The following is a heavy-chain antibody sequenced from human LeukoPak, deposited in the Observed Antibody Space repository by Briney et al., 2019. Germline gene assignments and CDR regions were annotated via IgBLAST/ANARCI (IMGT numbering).Heavy chain of an antibody. V-gene: IGHV4-59*01. CDR1: GDSIRRYF. D-gene: IGHD3-10*01. CDR2: VHHSGTS. CDR3: AGAEIDRLRSPGTLYYIDT. Sequence: SQTLSLTCSVSGDSIRRYFWSWIRLSPGKGLEWIRYVHHSGTSRYKPSLESRVTMSLDTSENQFSLTLKSVTAADTALYYCAGAEIDRLRSPGTLYYIDTWGPGTLVTVSS. J-gene: IGHJ5*02.